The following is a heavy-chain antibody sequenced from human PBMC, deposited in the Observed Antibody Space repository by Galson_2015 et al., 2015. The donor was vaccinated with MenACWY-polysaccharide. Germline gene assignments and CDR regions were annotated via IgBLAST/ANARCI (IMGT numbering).Heavy chain of an antibody. CDR1: GFTFSSYA. CDR2: ISGSGGST. CDR3: AKVDAFGELLSHFDY. D-gene: IGHD3-10*01. V-gene: IGHV3-23*01. Sequence: SLRLSCAASGFTFSSYAMSWVRQAPGKGLEWVSAISGSGGSTYYADSVKGRFTISRDNSENTLYLQMNSLRAEDTAVYYCAKVDAFGELLSHFDYWGQGTLVTVSS. J-gene: IGHJ4*02.